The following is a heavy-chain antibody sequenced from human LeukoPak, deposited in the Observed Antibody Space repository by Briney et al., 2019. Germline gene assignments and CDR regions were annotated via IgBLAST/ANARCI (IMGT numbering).Heavy chain of an antibody. CDR3: ARDPDCDSTSCYIGPYNWFDP. D-gene: IGHD2-2*02. CDR1: GFSFRNYW. CDR2: INKDGTNT. V-gene: IGHV3-74*01. J-gene: IGHJ5*02. Sequence: GGSLRLSCAASGFSFRNYWMHWVRQAPGKGLVWVSRINKDGTNTNYADSVKGRFTISRDNAKNTLYLQMNSLRAEDTAVYYCARDPDCDSTSCYIGPYNWFDPWGQGTLVTVSS.